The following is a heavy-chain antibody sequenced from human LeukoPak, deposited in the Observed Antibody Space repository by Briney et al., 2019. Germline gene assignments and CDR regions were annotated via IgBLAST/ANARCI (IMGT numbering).Heavy chain of an antibody. CDR2: ISWNRDTI. J-gene: IGHJ4*02. CDR1: GFSFDDYA. CDR3: AKVWNKYDGAFDY. V-gene: IGHV3-9*01. Sequence: PGGSLRLSCAASGFSFDDYAMHWVRQAPGKGLEWVSGISWNRDTIGYADSVKGRFTISRDNAKNSLYLQMNSLRAEDTALYYCAKVWNKYDGAFDYWGQGTLVTVSS. D-gene: IGHD4/OR15-4a*01.